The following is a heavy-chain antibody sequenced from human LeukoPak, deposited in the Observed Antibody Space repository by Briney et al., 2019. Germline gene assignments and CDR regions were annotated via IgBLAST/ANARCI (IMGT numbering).Heavy chain of an antibody. CDR2: ISTSSTTI. CDR3: ASDSD. Sequence: GGPLRLSCAASGFTFSTYTMNWVRQAPGKGLEWVSYISTSSTTIYYADSVKGRFTISRDNAKNSLYLQMNSLRDEDTAVYYCASDSDWGQGTLVTVSS. J-gene: IGHJ4*02. V-gene: IGHV3-48*02. CDR1: GFTFSTYT.